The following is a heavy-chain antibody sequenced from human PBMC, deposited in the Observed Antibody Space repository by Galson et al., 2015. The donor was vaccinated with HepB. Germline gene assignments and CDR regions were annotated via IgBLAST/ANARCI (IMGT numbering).Heavy chain of an antibody. CDR1: GGSVSDYS. CDR3: ARSYSRSSWGWFDP. CDR2: INQSGGT. J-gene: IGHJ5*02. V-gene: IGHV4-34*01. D-gene: IGHD6-6*01. Sequence: ETLSLTCAVYGGSVSDYSWNWIRQPPGKGLEWIGEINQSGGTNYNPSLKSRITISVDTSKNQFSLKLSSVTAADTAVYYCARSYSRSSWGWFDPWGQGTPITVSS.